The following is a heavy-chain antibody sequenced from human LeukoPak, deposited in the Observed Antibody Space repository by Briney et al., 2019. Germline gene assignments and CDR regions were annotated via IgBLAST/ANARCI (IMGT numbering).Heavy chain of an antibody. J-gene: IGHJ4*02. Sequence: SETLSLTCAVYGGSFSGYYWSWIRQPPGKGLEWIGEINHSGSTNYNPSLKSRATISVDTSKNQFSLKLSSVTAADTAVYYCARVHYDSSGYFPNYFDYWGQGTLVTVSS. CDR1: GGSFSGYY. V-gene: IGHV4-34*01. CDR3: ARVHYDSSGYFPNYFDY. D-gene: IGHD3-22*01. CDR2: INHSGST.